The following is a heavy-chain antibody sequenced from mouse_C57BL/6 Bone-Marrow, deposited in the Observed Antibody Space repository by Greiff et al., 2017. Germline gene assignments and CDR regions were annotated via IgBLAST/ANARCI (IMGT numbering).Heavy chain of an antibody. V-gene: IGHV14-4*01. CDR1: GFNIKDDY. CDR3: TTDYFDY. Sequence: EVQGVESGAELVRPGASVKLSCTASGFNIKDDYMHWVKQRPEQGLEWIGWIDPENGDTEYASKFQGKATITADTSSNTAYLQLSSLTSEDTAVYYCTTDYFDYWGQGTTLTVSS. CDR2: IDPENGDT. J-gene: IGHJ2*01.